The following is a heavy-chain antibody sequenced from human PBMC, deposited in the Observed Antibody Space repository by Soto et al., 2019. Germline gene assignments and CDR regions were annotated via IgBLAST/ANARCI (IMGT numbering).Heavy chain of an antibody. Sequence: GGSLRLSCEASPITHRHYAMTWVRQASGKGNEWLSLIRANDVRTYYAESVKTRFTISTDQSRNTVYLQMDSLRADDRAIYYCAKAKNDYNWDNRPPFDYWGQGTLVTVSS. CDR1: PITHRHYA. CDR2: IRANDVRT. J-gene: IGHJ4*02. CDR3: AKAKNDYNWDNRPPFDY. V-gene: IGHV3-23*01. D-gene: IGHD1-20*01.